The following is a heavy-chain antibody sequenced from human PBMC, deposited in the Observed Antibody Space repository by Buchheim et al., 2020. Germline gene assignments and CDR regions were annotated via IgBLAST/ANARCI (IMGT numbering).Heavy chain of an antibody. CDR1: GYTFTRFN. D-gene: IGHD2-15*01. Sequence: QVQLVQSGAEVKKPGASVKVSCKASGYTFTRFNMHWVRQAPGQGLEWMGIINPSDDVTAYAQKLQDRVTVTRDTSTSTVYMELSSLRSEDTAVYYCARGSTKWSSDYWGQGTL. V-gene: IGHV1-46*04. CDR2: INPSDDVT. CDR3: ARGSTKWSSDY. J-gene: IGHJ4*02.